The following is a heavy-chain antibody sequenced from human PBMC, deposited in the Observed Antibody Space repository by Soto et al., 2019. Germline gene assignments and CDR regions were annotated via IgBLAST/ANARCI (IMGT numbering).Heavy chain of an antibody. J-gene: IGHJ4*02. V-gene: IGHV6-1*01. Sequence: QILLQHAGPGLVRPSQTLSLTCAISGDSVSTNAAAWNWIRLSPSRGLEWLGRTYYREQWFSEYALSVEGSISIRADISKNEISLDLNSVTPQDTAVYYWARHHFVFGWSYWGQGTQVTVSS. D-gene: IGHD3-10*01. CDR3: ARHHFVFGWSY. CDR2: TYYREQWFS. CDR1: GDSVSTNAAA.